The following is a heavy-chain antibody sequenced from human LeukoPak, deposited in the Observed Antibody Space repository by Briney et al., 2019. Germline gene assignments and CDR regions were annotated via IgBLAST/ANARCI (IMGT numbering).Heavy chain of an antibody. V-gene: IGHV1-18*01. Sequence: ASVKVSCKASGYTFTSYGISWVRQAPGQGLEWMGWISAYNGNTNYAQKLQGRVTMTTDTSTSTAYMELRRLRSDDTAVYYCARDRLLFSVYSNPRFDYWGQGTLVTVSS. CDR1: GYTFTSYG. CDR2: ISAYNGNT. D-gene: IGHD4-11*01. J-gene: IGHJ4*02. CDR3: ARDRLLFSVYSNPRFDY.